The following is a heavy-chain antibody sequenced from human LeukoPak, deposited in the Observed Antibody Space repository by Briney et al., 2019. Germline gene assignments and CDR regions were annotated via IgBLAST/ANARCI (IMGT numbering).Heavy chain of an antibody. J-gene: IGHJ4*02. D-gene: IGHD2-15*01. CDR3: ARDVAAAASHLDY. CDR2: ISTRGNTV. V-gene: IGHV3-48*03. Sequence: GGFLRLSCAASGFTFSSYEMNWVRQAPGKGLEWVSYISTRGNTVYYADSVKGRFTISRDNAKNSLYLQMDSLRAEDTGLYYCARDVAAAASHLDYWGQGTLVTVSS. CDR1: GFTFSSYE.